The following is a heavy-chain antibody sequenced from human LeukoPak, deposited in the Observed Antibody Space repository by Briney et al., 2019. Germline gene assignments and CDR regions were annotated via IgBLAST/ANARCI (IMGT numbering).Heavy chain of an antibody. Sequence: SVTVSCKASVGTFSSYAISWVRQAPGQGLEWMGGIIPIFGTANYAQQFQGRVTITADESTSTAYMELSSLRSEDTAVYYCARDGSLGSGGSCFDYWGQGTLVTVSS. J-gene: IGHJ4*02. D-gene: IGHD2-15*01. V-gene: IGHV1-69*13. CDR3: ARDGSLGSGGSCFDY. CDR2: IIPIFGTA. CDR1: VGTFSSYA.